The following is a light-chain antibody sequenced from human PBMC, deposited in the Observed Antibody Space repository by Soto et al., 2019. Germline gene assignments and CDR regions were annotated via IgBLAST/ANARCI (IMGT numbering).Light chain of an antibody. J-gene: IGLJ1*01. CDR2: EVG. CDR1: SSDVGGYNY. V-gene: IGLV2-14*01. Sequence: QSALTQPASVSGSPGQSITISCTGTSSDVGGYNYVSWYQQYPGKAPKLMIYEVGNRPSGVSNRFSGSKSGNTASLTISGLQSADEADYYGSSYTSSSTVVFGTGTKLTVL. CDR3: SSYTSSSTVV.